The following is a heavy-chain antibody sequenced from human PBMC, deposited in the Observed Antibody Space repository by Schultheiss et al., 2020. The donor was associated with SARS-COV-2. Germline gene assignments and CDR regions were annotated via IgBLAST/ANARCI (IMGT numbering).Heavy chain of an antibody. D-gene: IGHD2-15*01. Sequence: ASVKVSCKASGYTFTSYDINWVRQATGQGLEWMGWMNPNSGNTGYAQKLQGRVTMTTDTSTSTAYMELSRLRSDDTAVYYCARDLNCSGGSCYYNYYYYGMDVWGQGTTVTVAS. CDR1: GYTFTSYD. CDR2: MNPNSGNT. J-gene: IGHJ6*02. CDR3: ARDLNCSGGSCYYNYYYYGMDV. V-gene: IGHV1-8*01.